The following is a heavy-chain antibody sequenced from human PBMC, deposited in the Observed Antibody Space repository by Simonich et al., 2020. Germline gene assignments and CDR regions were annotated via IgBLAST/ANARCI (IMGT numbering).Heavy chain of an antibody. V-gene: IGHV4-39*01. Sequence: QLQLQESGPGLVKPSETLSLTCPVSGGSISSSSYYWGWIRQPPGKGLEWIGSIYYSGSTYYNPALKCRVTISVDTSKNQFSLKLSSVTAADTAVYYCARHAGFAFDIWGQGTMVTVSS. CDR1: GGSISSSSYY. J-gene: IGHJ3*02. D-gene: IGHD6-13*01. CDR3: ARHAGFAFDI. CDR2: IYYSGST.